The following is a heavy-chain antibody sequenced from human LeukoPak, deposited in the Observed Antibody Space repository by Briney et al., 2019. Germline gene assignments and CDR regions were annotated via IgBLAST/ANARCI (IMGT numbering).Heavy chain of an antibody. CDR2: ISYDGSNK. CDR3: ARSLGEHCSGGSCFLDYYYYGMDV. V-gene: IGHV3-30*04. D-gene: IGHD2-15*01. Sequence: GGSLRLSCAASGFTFSSYAMHWVRQAPGKGLEWVAVISYDGSNKYYADSVKGRFTISRDNSKNTLYPQMNSLRAEDTAVYYCARSLGEHCSGGSCFLDYYYYGMDVWGQGTTVTVSS. J-gene: IGHJ6*02. CDR1: GFTFSSYA.